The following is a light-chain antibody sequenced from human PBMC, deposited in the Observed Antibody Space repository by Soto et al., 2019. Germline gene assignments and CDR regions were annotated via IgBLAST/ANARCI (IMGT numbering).Light chain of an antibody. Sequence: DIVLPQSPGTLSLSPGERATLSCRTSRSVSGAYLAWYHQKPGQAPRLLIYAASSRATGIPDRFSGSVSGTDFTLTINRLEPDDFAVYYCQHYGNSRYAFGQGTKLEI. CDR2: AAS. J-gene: IGKJ2*01. CDR3: QHYGNSRYA. CDR1: RSVSGAY. V-gene: IGKV3-20*01.